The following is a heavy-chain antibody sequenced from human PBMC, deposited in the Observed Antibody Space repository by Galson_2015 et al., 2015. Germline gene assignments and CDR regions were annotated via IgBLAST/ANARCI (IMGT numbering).Heavy chain of an antibody. Sequence: SLRLSCAASGFTFSSYSMNWARQAPGKGLEWVSYISSSSSTIYYADSVKGRFTIPRDNAKNSLYLQMNSLRDEDTAVYYCARKWYYDILTGYQLGGMDVWGQGTTVTVSS. D-gene: IGHD3-9*01. CDR1: GFTFSSYS. CDR2: ISSSSSTI. J-gene: IGHJ6*02. CDR3: ARKWYYDILTGYQLGGMDV. V-gene: IGHV3-48*02.